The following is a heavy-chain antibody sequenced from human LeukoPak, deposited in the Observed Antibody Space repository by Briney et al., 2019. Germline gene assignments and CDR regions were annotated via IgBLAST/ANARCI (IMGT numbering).Heavy chain of an antibody. CDR3: ARRLYATANYVEDAFEI. Sequence: GASVNVSCKASGYTFTDYYMHWVRQAPGQGLEWMGWINPNSGGTNYAQKFQGRVTMTRDTSISTAYMELSGLRSDDTAVYYCARRLYATANYVEDAFEIWGQGTMVTVSS. V-gene: IGHV1-2*02. D-gene: IGHD4/OR15-4a*01. J-gene: IGHJ3*02. CDR2: INPNSGGT. CDR1: GYTFTDYY.